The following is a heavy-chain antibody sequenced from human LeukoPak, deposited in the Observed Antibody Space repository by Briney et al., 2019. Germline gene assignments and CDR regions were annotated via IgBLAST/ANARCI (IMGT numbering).Heavy chain of an antibody. CDR3: ARGLWFGDENPPYFDY. CDR1: GYSISSGYF. CDR2: IYNSGST. J-gene: IGHJ4*02. D-gene: IGHD3-10*01. V-gene: IGHV4-38-2*02. Sequence: SETLSLTCTVSGYSISSGYFWGWIRQPPGKGLEWIGTIYNSGSTYYNASLESRVTISVDTSKNQFSLKLSSVTAADTAVYYCARGLWFGDENPPYFDYWGQGILVTVSS.